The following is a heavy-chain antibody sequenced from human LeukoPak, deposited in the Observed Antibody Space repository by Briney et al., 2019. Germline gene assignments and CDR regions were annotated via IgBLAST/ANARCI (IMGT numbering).Heavy chain of an antibody. Sequence: SETLSLTCTVSGGSISSSSYYWGWIRQPPGKGLEWIGSIYYSGSTYYNPSLKSRVTISVDTSKNQFFLKLSSVTAADTAVYYCARQLLHYYGSGSYFSSPFDYWGQGTLVTVSS. D-gene: IGHD3-10*01. CDR1: GGSISSSSYY. CDR3: ARQLLHYYGSGSYFSSPFDY. CDR2: IYYSGST. J-gene: IGHJ4*02. V-gene: IGHV4-39*01.